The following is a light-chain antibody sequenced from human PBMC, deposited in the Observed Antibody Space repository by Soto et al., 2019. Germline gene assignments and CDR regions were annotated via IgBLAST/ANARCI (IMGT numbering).Light chain of an antibody. CDR2: GNN. CDR3: QSYDNSLSGWV. J-gene: IGLJ3*02. Sequence: QAVVTQPPSVSGAPGQRVTISCTGNFANVGARYGVHWYQQLPGTAPKVLIYGNNNRPSGVPDRFSGSQSGTSASLDITGLQGEDEADYYCQSYDNSLSGWVFGGGTKVTVL. V-gene: IGLV1-40*01. CDR1: FANVGARYG.